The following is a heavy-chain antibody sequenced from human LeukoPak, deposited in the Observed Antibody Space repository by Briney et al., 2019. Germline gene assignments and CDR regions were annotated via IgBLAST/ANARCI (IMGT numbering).Heavy chain of an antibody. CDR2: ISSSGSTI. Sequence: PGGSLRLSCAASGFTFSSYEMNWVRQAPGKGLEWVSYISSSGSTIYSADSVMGRFTISRDNSKTTLYLQMNSLRAEDTAVYYCAKENWVYNWKYDSSGSGINYWGQGTRVTVSS. V-gene: IGHV3-48*03. CDR3: AKENWVYNWKYDSSGSGINY. CDR1: GFTFSSYE. J-gene: IGHJ4*02. D-gene: IGHD3-22*01.